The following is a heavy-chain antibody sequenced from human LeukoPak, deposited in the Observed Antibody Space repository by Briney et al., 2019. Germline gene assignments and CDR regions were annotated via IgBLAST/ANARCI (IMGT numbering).Heavy chain of an antibody. Sequence: GGSLRLSCAASGFTVSNNYMNWVRQAPGKGLEWVSITYTNGITYYADSVKGRFTISRDNSKNTLYLQMNSLRAEDTAVYYCARDVRDFDWLPMDVWGQGTTVTVSS. J-gene: IGHJ6*02. CDR2: TYTNGIT. CDR1: GFTVSNNY. CDR3: ARDVRDFDWLPMDV. D-gene: IGHD3-9*01. V-gene: IGHV3-53*01.